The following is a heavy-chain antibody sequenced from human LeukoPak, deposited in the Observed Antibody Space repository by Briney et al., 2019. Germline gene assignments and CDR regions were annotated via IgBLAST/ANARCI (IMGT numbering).Heavy chain of an antibody. V-gene: IGHV4-31*03. CDR3: ARDTYYYDNSGYSDYFDY. CDR1: GGSISSGGYY. CDR2: IYYSGST. D-gene: IGHD3-22*01. J-gene: IGHJ4*02. Sequence: SETLSLTCTVSGGSISSGGYYWSWIRQHPGKGLEWIGYIYYSGSTYYNPSLKSRVTISVDTSKNQFSLKLSSVTAADTAVYYCARDTYYYDNSGYSDYFDYWGQGTLVTVSS.